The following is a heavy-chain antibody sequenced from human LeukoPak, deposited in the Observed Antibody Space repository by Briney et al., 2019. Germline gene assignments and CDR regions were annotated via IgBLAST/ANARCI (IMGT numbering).Heavy chain of an antibody. Sequence: PSGTLSLTCTVSGGSFSSYFWSWIRQPPVKGLEWIGYIYYSGSTHYNSSLKSRVTISVDTSKNQFSLRLSSVTAADTAVYYCARGPYYYDSSGFSSLDYWGQGTPVTVSS. CDR1: GGSFSSYF. D-gene: IGHD3-22*01. CDR3: ARGPYYYDSSGFSSLDY. J-gene: IGHJ4*02. V-gene: IGHV4-59*01. CDR2: IYYSGST.